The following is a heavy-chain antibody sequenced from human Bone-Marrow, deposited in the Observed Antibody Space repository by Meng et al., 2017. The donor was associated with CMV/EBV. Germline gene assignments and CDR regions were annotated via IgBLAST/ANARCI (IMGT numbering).Heavy chain of an antibody. CDR1: GFTFSSYG. CDR2: IRYGGSNK. D-gene: IGHD3-3*01. J-gene: IGHJ6*02. Sequence: GESLKIPCAASGFTFSSYGMYWVRQAPGKGLEWVAFIRYGGSNKYYADSVKGRFTISRDNSKTTLYLQMNSLRAEDTAVYYCAKDLEFSQYYDFWSGRYGMDVWGQGTTVTVSS. V-gene: IGHV3-30*02. CDR3: AKDLEFSQYYDFWSGRYGMDV.